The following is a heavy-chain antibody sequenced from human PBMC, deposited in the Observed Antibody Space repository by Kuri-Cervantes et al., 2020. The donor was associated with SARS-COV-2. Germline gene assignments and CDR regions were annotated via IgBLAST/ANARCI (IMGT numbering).Heavy chain of an antibody. Sequence: ASVKVSCKASGYPFTTYGISWVRQAPGQGLEWMGWINPNSGGTNYAQKFQGRVTMTRDTSISTAYMELSRLRSDDTAVYYCARDLTIFGVVISYFDYWGQGTLVTVSS. CDR2: INPNSGGT. V-gene: IGHV1-2*02. J-gene: IGHJ4*02. D-gene: IGHD3-3*01. CDR1: GYPFTTYG. CDR3: ARDLTIFGVVISYFDY.